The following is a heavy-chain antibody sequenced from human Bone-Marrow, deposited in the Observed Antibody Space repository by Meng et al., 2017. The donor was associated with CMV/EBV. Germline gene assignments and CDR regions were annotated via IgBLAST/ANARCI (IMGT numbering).Heavy chain of an antibody. J-gene: IGHJ4*02. CDR1: GGSISSYY. CDR3: ARLIRGGAAGYFDY. V-gene: IGHV4-59*01. Sequence: SETLSLTCTVSGGSISSYYWSWIRQPPGKGLEWIGYIYYSGSTNYNPSLKSRVTISVDTSKNQFSLKLSSVTAADTAVYYCARLIRGGAAGYFDYWGQGTLVTVS. D-gene: IGHD6-13*01. CDR2: IYYSGST.